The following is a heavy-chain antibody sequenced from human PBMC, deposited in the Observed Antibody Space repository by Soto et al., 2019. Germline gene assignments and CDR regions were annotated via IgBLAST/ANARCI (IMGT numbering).Heavy chain of an antibody. D-gene: IGHD3-10*01. J-gene: IGHJ5*02. V-gene: IGHV1-2*04. CDR2: INPNSGGT. CDR3: ARGITMVLENWFDP. CDR1: GYTFTVYY. Sequence: ASVKVSCKASGYTFTVYYMHWVRQAPGQGLEWMGWINPNSGGTNYAQKFQGWVTMTRDTSISTAYMELSRLRSDDTAVYYCARGITMVLENWFDPWGQGTLVTVSS.